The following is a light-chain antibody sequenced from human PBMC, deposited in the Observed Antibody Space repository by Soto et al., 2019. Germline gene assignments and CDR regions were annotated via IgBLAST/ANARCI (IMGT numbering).Light chain of an antibody. V-gene: IGKV1-5*03. J-gene: IGKJ1*01. Sequence: DIQMTQSPSALSAPVGDRVTITCRASQSISIWLAWYQQKPGKAPKILIYKAASLESGVPSRFSGSGSGTEFTLTISSLQPDDFATYYCQQYSTYTPRTFGQGTKVEIK. CDR3: QQYSTYTPRT. CDR1: QSISIW. CDR2: KAA.